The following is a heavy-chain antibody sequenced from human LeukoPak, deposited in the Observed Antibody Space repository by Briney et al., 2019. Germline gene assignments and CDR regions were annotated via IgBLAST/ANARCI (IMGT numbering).Heavy chain of an antibody. CDR2: ISYDGRKK. CDR1: LFTPTRYT. D-gene: IGHD6-19*01. CDR3: ARDRGGSSGWFNYFFDY. Sequence: PRRCLRLSRAPSLFTPTRYTTRWVRPAPRRGLEWVAVISYDGRKKNYTDSVKGRFTISRDNPKNTLYLQMNSERAEDTAVYYCARDRGGSSGWFNYFFDYWGQGTLVTVSS. J-gene: IGHJ4*02. V-gene: IGHV3-30*04.